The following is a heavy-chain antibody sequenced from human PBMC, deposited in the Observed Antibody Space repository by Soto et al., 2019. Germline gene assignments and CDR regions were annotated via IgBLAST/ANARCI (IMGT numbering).Heavy chain of an antibody. CDR2: IPSRGRP. Sequence: QVQLRESGPGLVKPSQTLALTCSVSGASVAGGSYSWSWVRQPPGKGLEWIGYIPSRGRPFYNPSLTSRGTISADTSKNQLSVQLTSVTAADTAVYYCARDTYSGYDFGLWGQGTLVTVSS. CDR1: GASVAGGSYS. CDR3: ARDTYSGYDFGL. V-gene: IGHV4-30-4*01. J-gene: IGHJ5*02. D-gene: IGHD5-12*01.